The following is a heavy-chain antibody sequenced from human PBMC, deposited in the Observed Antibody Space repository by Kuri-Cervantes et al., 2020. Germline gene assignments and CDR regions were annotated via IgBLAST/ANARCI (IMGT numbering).Heavy chain of an antibody. Sequence: GSLRLSCTVSGGSISISSYFWGWIRQPPGKGLEWIGSIYYSGSTYYNPSLKSRVTISVDTSKNQFSLKLNSVTAADTAVYYCATYSRRSGDYWGQGILVTVSS. J-gene: IGHJ4*02. V-gene: IGHV4-39*07. CDR3: ATYSRRSGDY. CDR2: IYYSGST. CDR1: GGSISISSYF. D-gene: IGHD5-18*01.